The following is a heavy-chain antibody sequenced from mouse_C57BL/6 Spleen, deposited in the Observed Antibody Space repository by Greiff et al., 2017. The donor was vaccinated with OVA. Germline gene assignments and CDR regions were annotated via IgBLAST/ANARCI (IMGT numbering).Heavy chain of an antibody. CDR1: GYTFTSYW. D-gene: IGHD2-1*01. CDR3: ATRGNYVAMDD. J-gene: IGHJ4*01. V-gene: IGHV1-55*01. Sequence: QVQLKQPGAELVKPGASVKMSCKASGYTFTSYWITWVKQRPGQGLEWIGDIYPGSGSTNYNEKFKSKATLTVDTSSSTAYMQLSSLTSEDSAVYYGATRGNYVAMDDWGQGTSVTVSS. CDR2: IYPGSGST.